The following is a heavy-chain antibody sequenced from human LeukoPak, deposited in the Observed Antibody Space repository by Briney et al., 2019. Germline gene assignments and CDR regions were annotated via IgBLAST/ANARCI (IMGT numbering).Heavy chain of an antibody. V-gene: IGHV3-74*01. CDR1: GFTFSSYW. J-gene: IGHJ4*02. CDR3: ARIPSCSSTSCQDY. D-gene: IGHD2-2*01. CDR2: INSDGSST. Sequence: GGSLRLSCAASGFTFSSYWMHWARQAPGKGLVWVSRINSDGSSTSYADSVKGRFTISRDNAKNTLYLQMNSLRAEDTAAYYCARIPSCSSTSCQDYWGQGTLVTVSS.